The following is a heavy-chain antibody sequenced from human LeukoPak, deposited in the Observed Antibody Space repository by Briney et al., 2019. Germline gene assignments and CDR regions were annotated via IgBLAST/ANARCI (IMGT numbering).Heavy chain of an antibody. CDR3: ARDPIGIAARSGDY. CDR1: GGTFSSYA. V-gene: IGHV1-69*04. D-gene: IGHD6-6*01. CDR2: IIPILGIA. Sequence: ASVKVSCKASGGTFSSYAISWVRQAPGQGLEWMGRIIPILGIANYAQKFQGRVTITADKSTSTAYMELSSLRSEDTAVYYCARDPIGIAARSGDYWGQGTLVTVSS. J-gene: IGHJ4*02.